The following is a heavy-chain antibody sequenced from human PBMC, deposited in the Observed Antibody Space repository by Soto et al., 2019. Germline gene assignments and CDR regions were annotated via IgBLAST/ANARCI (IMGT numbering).Heavy chain of an antibody. CDR1: TFTFSSYA. V-gene: IGHV3-23*01. Sequence: EVQLLESGGGLVQPGGSLRLSCAASTFTFSSYAMNWVRQAPGKGLEWVSGISVGGGSTYYADSVKGRFTISRDNSKNPLYLQMNSLRAEATAVYCCAQDVRNTSGWVFDYWGQGTLVTVSS. D-gene: IGHD6-19*01. J-gene: IGHJ4*02. CDR3: AQDVRNTSGWVFDY. CDR2: ISVGGGST.